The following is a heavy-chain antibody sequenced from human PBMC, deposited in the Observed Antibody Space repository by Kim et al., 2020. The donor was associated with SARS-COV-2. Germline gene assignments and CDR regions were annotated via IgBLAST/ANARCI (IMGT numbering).Heavy chain of an antibody. CDR1: GCTFTSLD. J-gene: IGHJ4*02. D-gene: IGHD6-19*01. CDR3: ARSFGWWAFDS. V-gene: IGHV1-3*01. Sequence: ASVKVSCKASGCTFTSLDVHWVRQAPGQRLEYMGRINPGNGDTGYSQKFQARVTITRDTSASTAYMELSGLRSEDTAVYYCARSFGWWAFDSWGQGTVVTVSS. CDR2: INPGNGDT.